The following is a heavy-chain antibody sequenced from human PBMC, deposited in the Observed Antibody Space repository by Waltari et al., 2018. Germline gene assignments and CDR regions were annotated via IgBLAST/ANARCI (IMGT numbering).Heavy chain of an antibody. J-gene: IGHJ6*02. CDR2: INHSGST. Sequence: QVQLQQWGAGLLKPSETLSLTCAVYGGSFSGYYWSWIRQPPGKGLEWIGEINHSGSTNYNPSLKSRVTISVDTSKNQFSLKLSSVTAADTAVYYCARGPGGRYYYYYYGMDVWGQGTTVIVSS. CDR3: ARGPGGRYYYYYYGMDV. CDR1: GGSFSGYY. V-gene: IGHV4-34*01. D-gene: IGHD1-26*01.